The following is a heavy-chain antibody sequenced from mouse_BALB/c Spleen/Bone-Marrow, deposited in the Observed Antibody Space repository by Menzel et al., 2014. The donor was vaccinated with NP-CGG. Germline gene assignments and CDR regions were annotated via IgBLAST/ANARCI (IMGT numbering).Heavy chain of an antibody. CDR2: ISSGSSTI. J-gene: IGHJ4*01. CDR1: GFTFSSFG. V-gene: IGHV5-17*02. Sequence: EVKLMESGGGLVQPGGSRKLSCAASGFTFSSFGMHWVRQAPEKGLEWVAYISSGSSTIYYADTVKGRFTISRDNAKSTLFLQMASVSSEDTAIYYCTRYKTYGAMDYLGQGTSVTVSS. CDR3: TRYKTYGAMDY. D-gene: IGHD1-1*01.